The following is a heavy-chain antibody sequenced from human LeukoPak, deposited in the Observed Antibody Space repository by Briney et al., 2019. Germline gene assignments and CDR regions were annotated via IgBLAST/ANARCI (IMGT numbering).Heavy chain of an antibody. CDR2: IYYSGST. D-gene: IGHD3-22*01. CDR3: ARETTYYYDSSGYYYGYYFDY. V-gene: IGHV4-30-4*01. Sequence: SETLSLTCTASGGSISSGDYYWSWIRQPPGKGLEWIGYIYYSGSTYYNPSLKSRVTMSVDTSKNQFSLKLSSVTAADTAVYYCARETTYYYDSSGYYYGYYFDYWGQGTLVTVSS. CDR1: GGSISSGDYY. J-gene: IGHJ4*02.